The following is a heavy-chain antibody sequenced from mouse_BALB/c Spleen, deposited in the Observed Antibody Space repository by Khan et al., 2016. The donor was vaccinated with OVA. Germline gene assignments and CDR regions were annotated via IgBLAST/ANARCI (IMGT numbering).Heavy chain of an antibody. CDR3: ARNSYPYAMDY. J-gene: IGHJ4*01. Sequence: VQLQESGPGLVAPSQSLSITCTVSGFSLTNFGVHWVRQPPGKGLEWLVLIWSDGTTTYNSALKSSLSISKDTSNSQVFLKMNSLQTDDTAMYYCARNSYPYAMDYWGQGTSVTVSS. V-gene: IGHV2-6*02. CDR1: GFSLTNFG. CDR2: IWSDGTT.